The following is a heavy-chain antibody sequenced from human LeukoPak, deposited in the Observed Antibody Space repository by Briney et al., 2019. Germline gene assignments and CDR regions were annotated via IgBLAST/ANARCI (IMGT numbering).Heavy chain of an antibody. CDR3: ARDPRNKGFDP. CDR1: GFTFSGYW. V-gene: IGHV3-74*01. D-gene: IGHD1/OR15-1a*01. CDR2: IEGDGSTT. J-gene: IGHJ5*02. Sequence: GGSLRLSCAASGFTFSGYWMDWVRQAPGKGLVWVSCIEGDGSTTRYADSVKGRFTISRDNAKNTLFLEMNSLRAEDTAVYYCARDPRNKGFDPWGQGTLVTVSS.